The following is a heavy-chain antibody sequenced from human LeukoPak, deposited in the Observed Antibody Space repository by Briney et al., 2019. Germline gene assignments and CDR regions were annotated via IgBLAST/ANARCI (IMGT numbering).Heavy chain of an antibody. CDR1: GXTFRSYP. J-gene: IGHJ3*02. D-gene: IGHD6-13*01. CDR3: ARAQPTSSWTAFDI. CDR2: ISASADNT. V-gene: IGHV3-23*01. Sequence: GGSLRLSCAASGXTFRSYPMSWVPQAPGKGLEWVSAISASADNTYYADSAKGRFTISRDNSKNTLYLQMNSLRGEDTAVYYCARAQPTSSWTAFDIWGQGTMVTVSS.